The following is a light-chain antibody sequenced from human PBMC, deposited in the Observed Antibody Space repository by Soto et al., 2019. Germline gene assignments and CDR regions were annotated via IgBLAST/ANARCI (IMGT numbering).Light chain of an antibody. CDR2: DVS. Sequence: QSVLTQPASVSGSPGQSITISCTGTSSDIGGYNYVSWYQQHPGEAPKLIIYDVSNRPSGVSNRFSGSKSGNTASLTISGLQAEDEADYYCSSYTSSSTLIFGTGTKVTVL. J-gene: IGLJ1*01. V-gene: IGLV2-14*01. CDR1: SSDIGGYNY. CDR3: SSYTSSSTLI.